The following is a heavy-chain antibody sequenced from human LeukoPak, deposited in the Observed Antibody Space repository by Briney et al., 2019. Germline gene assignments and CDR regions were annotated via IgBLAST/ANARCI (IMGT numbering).Heavy chain of an antibody. J-gene: IGHJ4*02. CDR3: ARSGGHRFLEWLFDY. CDR2: IYYSGST. D-gene: IGHD3-3*01. Sequence: MSSETLSLTCTVSGGSISSHYWTWIRQPPGRGLEWIGYIYYSGSTNYNPSLKSRVTISVDTSKNQFSLKLSSVTAADTAVYYCARSGGHRFLEWLFDYWGQGTLVTVSS. V-gene: IGHV4-59*11. CDR1: GGSISSHY.